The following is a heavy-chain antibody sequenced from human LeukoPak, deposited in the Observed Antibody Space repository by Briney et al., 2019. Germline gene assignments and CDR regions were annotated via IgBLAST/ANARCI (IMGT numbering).Heavy chain of an antibody. Sequence: SETLSLTCTVSGGSISSYYWSWIRQPPGKALEWIGYIFYTGSTNYNPSLKSRVTISRDTSKNQFSLKLTSVTAADTAVYYCARATAHYFHAVDVWGQGTTVTVSS. D-gene: IGHD2/OR15-2a*01. CDR2: IFYTGST. V-gene: IGHV4-59*01. J-gene: IGHJ6*02. CDR3: ARATAHYFHAVDV. CDR1: GGSISSYY.